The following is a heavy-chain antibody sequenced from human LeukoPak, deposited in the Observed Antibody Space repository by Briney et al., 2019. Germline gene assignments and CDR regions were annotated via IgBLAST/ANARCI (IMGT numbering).Heavy chain of an antibody. D-gene: IGHD4-17*01. V-gene: IGHV1-69*06. CDR2: IIPIFGTA. CDR1: GGTFSSYA. Sequence: GASVKVSCKASGGTFSSYAISWVRQAPGQGLEWMGGIIPIFGTANYAQKFQGRVTITADKSTSTAYMELSSLRSEDTAVYYCAIHDYGDYEGFPGYWGQGTLVTVSS. J-gene: IGHJ4*02. CDR3: AIHDYGDYEGFPGY.